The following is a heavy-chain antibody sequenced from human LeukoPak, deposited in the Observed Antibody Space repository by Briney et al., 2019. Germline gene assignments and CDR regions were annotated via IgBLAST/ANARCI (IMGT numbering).Heavy chain of an antibody. V-gene: IGHV3-23*01. J-gene: IGHJ6*02. CDR3: AKGVTMVRGLIRTHNYYYYCVMDV. Sequence: GGSLRLSCAASGFTFSSYAMSWVRQAPGKGLEWVSTINSSGGSTYYADSVKGRFTISRDNSKNTLYLQMNSLRAEDTAVYYCAKGVTMVRGLIRTHNYYYYCVMDVWGQGTTVTVSS. CDR1: GFTFSSYA. CDR2: INSSGGST. D-gene: IGHD3-10*01.